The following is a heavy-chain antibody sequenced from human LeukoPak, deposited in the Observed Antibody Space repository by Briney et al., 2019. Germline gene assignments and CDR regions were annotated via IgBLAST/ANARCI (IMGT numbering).Heavy chain of an antibody. Sequence: SETLSLTCTVSGGSISSSNYYWGWIRQPPGKGLEWIGNIYYSGSTYYKTSLKTRVTISLDTSKNQFSLKLTSVTAADTAVYYCARHASVDGNWPRPLDYWGQGSLVTVSS. CDR3: ARHASVDGNWPRPLDY. CDR2: IYYSGST. CDR1: GGSISSSNYY. J-gene: IGHJ4*02. D-gene: IGHD6-19*01. V-gene: IGHV4-39*01.